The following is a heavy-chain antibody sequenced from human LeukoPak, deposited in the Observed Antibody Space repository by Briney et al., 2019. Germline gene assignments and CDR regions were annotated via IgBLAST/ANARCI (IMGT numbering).Heavy chain of an antibody. CDR3: ARRAVYDAFDI. D-gene: IGHD5/OR15-5a*01. Sequence: ASVKVSCKASGYTFTGYYMHWVRQAPGQGLEWMGWINPNSGDTNYAQKFQGRVTMTRDTSISTAYMELSRLRSDDTAVYYCARRAVYDAFDIWGQGTMVTVSS. J-gene: IGHJ3*02. CDR2: INPNSGDT. CDR1: GYTFTGYY. V-gene: IGHV1-2*02.